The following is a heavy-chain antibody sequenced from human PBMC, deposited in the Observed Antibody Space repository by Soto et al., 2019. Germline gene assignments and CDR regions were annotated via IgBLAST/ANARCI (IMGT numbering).Heavy chain of an antibody. CDR3: AKATMTLVVIRLDS. Sequence: GSLRLSCAASGFSFSNYAMNWVRQAPGKGLEWVSTISGRGGSTYYADSVKGRFTISRDNSKNILYLQMNSLRAEDTAVYYCAKATMTLVVIRLDSWGQGTLVTVSS. D-gene: IGHD3-22*01. CDR1: GFSFSNYA. CDR2: ISGRGGST. J-gene: IGHJ4*02. V-gene: IGHV3-23*01.